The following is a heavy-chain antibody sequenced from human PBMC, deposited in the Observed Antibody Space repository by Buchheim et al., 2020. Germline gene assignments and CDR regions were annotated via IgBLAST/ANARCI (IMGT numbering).Heavy chain of an antibody. CDR1: GFTFSTNS. CDR2: ISSDGRDQ. CDR3: AKGRWDSSGWYFDY. J-gene: IGHJ4*02. D-gene: IGHD6-19*01. Sequence: QVHLVESGGGVVQPGRSLRLSCAASGFTFSTNSMHWVRQAPGKGLEWVAAISSDGRDQHYADSVKGRFTISRDISKNTLSLQMNSLRAEDTAMYYCAKGRWDSSGWYFDYWGQGTL. V-gene: IGHV3-30*18.